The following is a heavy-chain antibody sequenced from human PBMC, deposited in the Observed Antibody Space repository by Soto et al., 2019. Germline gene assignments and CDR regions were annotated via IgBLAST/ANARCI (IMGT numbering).Heavy chain of an antibody. Sequence: PSETLSLTCTVSGVSINAYYWSWIRQPPGKGLEWIGYAYYTGTTTYDPSLKSRVSISVDRTNNQFSLKLNSVTAADTAVYYCARLTYRSGWYDAFDIWGQETMVPVSS. J-gene: IGHJ3*02. V-gene: IGHV4-59*08. CDR1: GVSINAYY. CDR3: ARLTYRSGWYDAFDI. D-gene: IGHD6-19*01. CDR2: AYYTGTT.